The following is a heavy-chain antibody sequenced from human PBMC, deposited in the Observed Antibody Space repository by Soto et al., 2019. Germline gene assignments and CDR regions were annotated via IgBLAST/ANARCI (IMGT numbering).Heavy chain of an antibody. CDR2: INHSGST. CDR3: ARGRGYDILTGYYYYYGMDV. D-gene: IGHD3-9*01. CDR1: GGSFSGYY. Sequence: ETLSLTCAVYGGSFSGYYWSWIRQPPGKGLEWIGEINHSGSTNYNPSLKSRVTISVDTSKSQFSLKLSSVTAADTAVYYCARGRGYDILTGYYYYYGMDVWGQGTTVTVSS. J-gene: IGHJ6*02. V-gene: IGHV4-34*01.